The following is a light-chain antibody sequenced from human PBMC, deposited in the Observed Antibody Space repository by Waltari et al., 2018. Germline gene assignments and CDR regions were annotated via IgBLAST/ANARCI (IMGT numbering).Light chain of an antibody. CDR3: CSYAGTWV. CDR2: DVT. CDR1: GRYVGDYNY. J-gene: IGLJ3*02. Sequence: QSPLTPPRSASGSPGQSASISCTGTGRYVGDYNYVSWYQQHPGKAPKLVIFDVTKRPSGVPDRFSGFKSGNSASLTVSGLQAEDEADYYCCSYAGTWVFGGGTKLTVL. V-gene: IGLV2-11*01.